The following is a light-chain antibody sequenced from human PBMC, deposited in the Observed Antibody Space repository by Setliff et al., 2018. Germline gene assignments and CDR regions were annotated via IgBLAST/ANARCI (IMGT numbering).Light chain of an antibody. Sequence: QSVLTQPASVSGSPGQSITISCTGTSSDVGGYNYVSWYQQHPGKAPKLMIYDVSKRPSGVSNRFSGSKSGYTASLTISGLQAEDEADYYCSSYTSSSTVVFGGGTKGTVL. J-gene: IGLJ2*01. CDR1: SSDVGGYNY. CDR2: DVS. V-gene: IGLV2-14*01. CDR3: SSYTSSSTVV.